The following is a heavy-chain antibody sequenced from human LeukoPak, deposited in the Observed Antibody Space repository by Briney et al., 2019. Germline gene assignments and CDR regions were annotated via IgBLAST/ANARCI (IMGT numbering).Heavy chain of an antibody. Sequence: PSETLSLTCTVSGGSVRSYYWTWLRQSAGKGLEWIGRIYHDGKSDSSLSLTSRVIMSIDTSKNQFSLNLHSVTAADTAVYYCARDPGGSYSTTRGDWFDPWGQGVLVTVSS. CDR3: ARDPGGSYSTTRGDWFDP. D-gene: IGHD1-1*01. CDR1: GGSVRSYY. CDR2: IYHDGKS. J-gene: IGHJ5*02. V-gene: IGHV4-4*07.